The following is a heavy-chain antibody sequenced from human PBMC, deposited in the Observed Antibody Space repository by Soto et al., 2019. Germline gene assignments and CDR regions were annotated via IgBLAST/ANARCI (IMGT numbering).Heavy chain of an antibody. CDR2: ISAYNGNT. CDR3: ARGYEMVVVPAARAYYYYGMDV. Sequence: QVQLVQSGAEVKKHGASVKVSCKASGYTFTSYGISWVREAPGQGLEWMGWISAYNGNTNYAQKLQGRVTMTTDTSTSTGYMEQRSLRSDGTAVYYCARGYEMVVVPAARAYYYYGMDVWGQGTTVTVSS. D-gene: IGHD2-2*01. J-gene: IGHJ6*02. CDR1: GYTFTSYG. V-gene: IGHV1-18*01.